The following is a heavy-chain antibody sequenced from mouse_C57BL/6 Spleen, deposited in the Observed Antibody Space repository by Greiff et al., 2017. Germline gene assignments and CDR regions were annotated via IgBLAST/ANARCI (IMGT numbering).Heavy chain of an antibody. CDR1: GYTFTSYW. J-gene: IGHJ2*01. D-gene: IGHD2-1*01. CDR2: IDPSDSYT. CDR3: ARGHGNYVDD. V-gene: IGHV1-69*01. Sequence: VQLQQPGAELVMPGASVKLSCKASGYTFTSYWMHWVKQRPGQGLEWIGEIDPSDSYTNYNQKFKGKSTLTVDKSSSTAYMQLSSLTSEDSAVYYCARGHGNYVDDWGQGTTLTVSS.